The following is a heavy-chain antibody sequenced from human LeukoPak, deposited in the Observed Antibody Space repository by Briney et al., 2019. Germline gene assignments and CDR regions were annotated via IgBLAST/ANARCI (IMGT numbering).Heavy chain of an antibody. D-gene: IGHD6-19*01. V-gene: IGHV1-2*02. CDR3: ARDEKVAGGY. J-gene: IGHJ4*02. Sequence: GASVKVSCKASGYTFTGYYMHWVRQAPGQGLEWMGWINPNSGGTNYAQKFQGRVTITADKSTSTAYMELSSLRSEDTAVYYCARDEKVAGGYWGQGTLVTVSS. CDR1: GYTFTGYY. CDR2: INPNSGGT.